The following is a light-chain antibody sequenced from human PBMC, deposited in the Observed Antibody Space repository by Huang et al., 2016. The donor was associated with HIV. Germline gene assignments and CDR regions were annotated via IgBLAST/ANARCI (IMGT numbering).Light chain of an antibody. J-gene: IGKJ1*01. CDR1: QSVSSSY. CDR3: QQYGNSPPWT. Sequence: EIVLTQSPGTLSLSPGERATLSCRASQSVSSSYLAWYQQKPGQAPRRLIYGTSSRSTGIPERVSGSGCGTDFTLTIRRLEPEDFAVYYWQQYGNSPPWTFGQGTKVEIK. V-gene: IGKV3-20*01. CDR2: GTS.